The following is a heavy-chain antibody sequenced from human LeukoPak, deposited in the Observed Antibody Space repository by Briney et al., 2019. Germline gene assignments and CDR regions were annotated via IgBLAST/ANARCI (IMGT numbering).Heavy chain of an antibody. D-gene: IGHD6-13*01. V-gene: IGHV3-66*01. CDR1: GFTVSSNY. CDR2: IYSGGST. J-gene: IGHJ6*02. CDR3: ANAGRDSSSTISCGMDV. Sequence: GGSLRLSCAASGFTVSSNYMSWVRQAPGKGLEWVSVIYSGGSTYYADSVKGRFTISRDNSKNTLYLQMNSLRAEDTAVYYCANAGRDSSSTISCGMDVWGQGTTVTVSS.